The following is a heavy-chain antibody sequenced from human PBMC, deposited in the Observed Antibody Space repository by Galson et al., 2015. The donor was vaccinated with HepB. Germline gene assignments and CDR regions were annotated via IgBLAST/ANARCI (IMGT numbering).Heavy chain of an antibody. J-gene: IGHJ6*02. V-gene: IGHV1-18*01. CDR2: ISAYNGNT. D-gene: IGHD6-19*01. CDR1: GYTSTSYG. Sequence: SVKVSCKASGYTSTSYGISWVRQAPGQGLKWMGWISAYNGNTNYAQKFQGRVTITADKSTSTAYMELSSLRSEDTAVYYCARTGSGWPELGNYYYGMDVWGQGTTVTVSS. CDR3: ARTGSGWPELGNYYYGMDV.